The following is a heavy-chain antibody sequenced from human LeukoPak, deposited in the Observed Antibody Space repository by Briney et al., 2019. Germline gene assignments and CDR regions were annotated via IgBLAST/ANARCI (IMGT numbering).Heavy chain of an antibody. CDR3: ARGSSWYEFDY. Sequence: PGGSLRLSCAASGFTVSSNSMNWVRQAPGKGLEWVSIIYSGGTTYYADSVKGRFTISRDTSENTLYLQMNSLRAEDTAVYYCARGSSWYEFDYWGHGTLVTVSS. V-gene: IGHV3-53*01. J-gene: IGHJ4*01. CDR2: IYSGGTT. CDR1: GFTVSSNS. D-gene: IGHD6-13*01.